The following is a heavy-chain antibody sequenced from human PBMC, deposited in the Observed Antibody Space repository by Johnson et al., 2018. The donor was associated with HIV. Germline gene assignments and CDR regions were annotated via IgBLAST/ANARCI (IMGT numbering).Heavy chain of an antibody. CDR2: ISYDGSNK. J-gene: IGHJ3*02. CDR1: GFSFSDSA. CDR3: ARDPRGIYYDSSGPSERAFDI. Sequence: QVQLVESGGGVVQPGRSLRLSCAASGFSFSDSAMHWVRQAPGKGLEWVAVISYDGSNKYYADSVKGRFTISRDNSKNTLYLQMNSLRAEDTAVYYCARDPRGIYYDSSGPSERAFDIWGQGTMVTVSS. D-gene: IGHD3-22*01. V-gene: IGHV3-30*04.